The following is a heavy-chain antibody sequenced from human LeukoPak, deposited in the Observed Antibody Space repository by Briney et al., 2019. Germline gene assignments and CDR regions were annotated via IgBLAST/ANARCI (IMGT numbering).Heavy chain of an antibody. CDR3: ARVEWAVFVDY. CDR1: GRSLSSGSEY. Sequence: PSQTLSHTCTVSGRSLSSGSEYWGWIRQPAGKGLEWIGRIYTSGSTNYNPSLKSRVTISVDTSKNQFSLKPNSEPAADTAVCYCARVEWAVFVDYWVQGTMVTVSS. CDR2: IYTSGST. J-gene: IGHJ4*02. D-gene: IGHD1-26*01. V-gene: IGHV4-61*02.